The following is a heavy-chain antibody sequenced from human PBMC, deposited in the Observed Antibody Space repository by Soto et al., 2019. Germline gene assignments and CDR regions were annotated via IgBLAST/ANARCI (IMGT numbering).Heavy chain of an antibody. Sequence: WASVKVSCKASGYTFTSYGISWVRQAPGQGLEWMGWISAYNGNTNYAQKLQGRVTMTTDTSTSTAYMELRSLRSDDTAVYYCAGDPSYYDILTGNPFDYWGQGTLVTVSS. D-gene: IGHD3-9*01. J-gene: IGHJ4*02. CDR3: AGDPSYYDILTGNPFDY. CDR2: ISAYNGNT. CDR1: GYTFTSYG. V-gene: IGHV1-18*04.